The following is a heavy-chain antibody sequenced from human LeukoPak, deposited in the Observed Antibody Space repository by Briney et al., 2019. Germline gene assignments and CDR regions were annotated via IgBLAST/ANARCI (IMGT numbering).Heavy chain of an antibody. CDR1: GGSFSGYY. V-gene: IGHV4-59*08. J-gene: IGHJ3*02. Sequence: KPSETLSLTCAVYGGSFSGYYWNWIRQPPGKGLEWIGYISYSGSTNYNPSLKSRVTISVDTTNNQFSLKLDSVTAADTAVYYCATLYYGHGFHIWGQGTRVTVSS. CDR2: ISYSGST. D-gene: IGHD3-16*01. CDR3: ATLYYGHGFHI.